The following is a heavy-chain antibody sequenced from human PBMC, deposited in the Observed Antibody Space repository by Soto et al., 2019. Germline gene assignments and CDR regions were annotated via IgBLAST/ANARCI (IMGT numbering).Heavy chain of an antibody. Sequence: QVQLVESGGGVVQPGRSLRLSCAASGFTFSSYGMHWVRQAPGKGLEWVAVIWYDGSNKYYADSVKGRFTISRDNSKNTLYLQMNSLRAEDTAVYYCARDTAMVNGVYYYGMDVWGQWTTVTVSS. V-gene: IGHV3-33*01. CDR3: ARDTAMVNGVYYYGMDV. D-gene: IGHD5-18*01. CDR2: IWYDGSNK. CDR1: GFTFSSYG. J-gene: IGHJ6*02.